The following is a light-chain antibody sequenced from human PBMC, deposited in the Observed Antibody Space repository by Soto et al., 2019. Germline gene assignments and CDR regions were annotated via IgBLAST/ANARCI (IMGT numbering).Light chain of an antibody. CDR3: QHLNAFPLT. Sequence: IQLTQSPSSLSASVGDRVTITCRASQAINSYLAWYQQEPGKAPKLLIYGGSTLQSGVPSRFSGSGSGTDFTLPISSLQSEDFATYYCQHLNAFPLTFGGGTKVEI. J-gene: IGKJ4*01. CDR1: QAINSY. V-gene: IGKV1-9*01. CDR2: GGS.